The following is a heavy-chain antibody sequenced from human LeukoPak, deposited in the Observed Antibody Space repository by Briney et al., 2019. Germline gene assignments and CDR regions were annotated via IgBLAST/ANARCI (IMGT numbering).Heavy chain of an antibody. V-gene: IGHV4-34*01. Sequence: PSETLSLTCAVYGGSLNGYYWSWIRQPPGKGLEWIGEINHSGSTNYNPSLKSRVTISVDTSKNQFSLKLSSVTAADTAVYYCARGDAVEMATISAFDIWGQGTMVTVSS. D-gene: IGHD5-24*01. CDR1: GGSLNGYY. CDR3: ARGDAVEMATISAFDI. CDR2: INHSGST. J-gene: IGHJ3*02.